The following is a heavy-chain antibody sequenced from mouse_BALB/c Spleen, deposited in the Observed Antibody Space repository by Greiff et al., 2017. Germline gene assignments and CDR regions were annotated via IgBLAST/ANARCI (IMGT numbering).Heavy chain of an antibody. CDR1: GFTFTDYY. J-gene: IGHJ4*01. CDR2: IRNKANGYTT. CDR3: ARDPLRAMDY. Sequence: EVHLVESGGGLVQPGGSLRLSCATSGFTFTDYYMSWVRQPPGKALEWLGFIRNKANGYTTEYSASVKGRFTISRDNSQSILYLQMNTLRAEDSATYCCARDPLRAMDYWGQGTSVTVSS. V-gene: IGHV7-3*02.